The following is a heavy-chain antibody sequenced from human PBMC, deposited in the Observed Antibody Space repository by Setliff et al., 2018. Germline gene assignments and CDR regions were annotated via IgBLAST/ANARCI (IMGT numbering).Heavy chain of an antibody. V-gene: IGHV5-51*01. D-gene: IGHD3-16*01. J-gene: IGHJ4*02. Sequence: GESLKISCKGSGNSFTNYWIGWVRQMPGKGLEWMGIIYPGDSDTIYSPSFQGQVTISADKSINTAYLQWSSLKASDTAIYYCAIIDDAIMDLDYWGQGTLVTVSS. CDR3: AIIDDAIMDLDY. CDR2: IYPGDSDT. CDR1: GNSFTNYW.